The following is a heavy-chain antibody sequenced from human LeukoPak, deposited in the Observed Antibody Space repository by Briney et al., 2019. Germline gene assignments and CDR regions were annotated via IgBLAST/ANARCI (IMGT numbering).Heavy chain of an antibody. CDR3: ARDDVVVPAASTYFQN. CDR1: GFTFSSYS. J-gene: IGHJ1*01. V-gene: IGHV3-21*01. Sequence: GGSRELSGAASGFTFSSYSMNWGRPGPGKGVEGVSSISSSSSYISYADSVTGRFTISRDNAKNSLYLQMNSLRAEDTAVYYCARDDVVVPAASTYFQNGGQGTLVTVSS. D-gene: IGHD2-2*01. CDR2: ISSSSSYI.